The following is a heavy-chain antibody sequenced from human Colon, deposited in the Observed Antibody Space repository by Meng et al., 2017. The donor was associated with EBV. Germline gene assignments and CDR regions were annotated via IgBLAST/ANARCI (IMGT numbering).Heavy chain of an antibody. J-gene: IGHJ4*02. V-gene: IGHV4-30-4*01. Sequence: QVRPRESGSRLVAHSQSLSLTCTVSGASMSSGYFYWSWIRQPPGKGLEWIGYIHHSGSAYYTPSLKSRVSISVDTSKSQFSLNLNSMTAADTAVYYCASFDHIPRRNYFDYWGQGTLVTVSS. CDR2: IHHSGSA. D-gene: IGHD2-21*01. CDR1: GASMSSGYFY. CDR3: ASFDHIPRRNYFDY.